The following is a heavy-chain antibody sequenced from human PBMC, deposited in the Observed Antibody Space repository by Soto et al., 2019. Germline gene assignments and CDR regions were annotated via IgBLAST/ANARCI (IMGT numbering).Heavy chain of an antibody. CDR3: ANPAGVLWFGDVRRSNRDY. Sequence: GGSLRLSCAASGFTFSSYAMSWVRQAPGKGLEWVSAISGSGGSTYYADSVKGRFTISRDNSKNTLYLQMNSLRAEDTAVYYCANPAGVLWFGDVRRSNRDYWGQGTLVTVSS. CDR1: GFTFSSYA. V-gene: IGHV3-23*01. J-gene: IGHJ4*02. CDR2: ISGSGGST. D-gene: IGHD3-10*01.